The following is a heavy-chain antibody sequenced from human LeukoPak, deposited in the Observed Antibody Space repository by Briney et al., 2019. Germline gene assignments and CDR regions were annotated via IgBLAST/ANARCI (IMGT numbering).Heavy chain of an antibody. V-gene: IGHV4-38-2*01. CDR1: GYSISSGYY. J-gene: IGHJ6*03. CDR3: ARVYGSGPYYYMNV. CDR2: ISHSGST. D-gene: IGHD2-8*01. Sequence: SETLSLTCAVSGYSISSGYYWGWIRQPPGKGLEWIGSISHSGSTYYNPSLKSRVTISVDTSKNQFSLKLSSVTAADTALSYCARVYGSGPYYYMNVWGKGTTVTVSS.